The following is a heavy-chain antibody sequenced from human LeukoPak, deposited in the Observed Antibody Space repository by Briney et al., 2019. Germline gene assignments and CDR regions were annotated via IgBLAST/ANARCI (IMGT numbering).Heavy chain of an antibody. CDR3: ARGSGGYADY. CDR1: GFTVSSNY. D-gene: IGHD5-12*01. J-gene: IGHJ4*02. CDR2: IYSGGST. V-gene: IGHV3-66*01. Sequence: GGSLRLSCAAFGFTVSSNYMSWVRQAPGKGLEWVSVIYSGGSTYYADSVKGRFTISRDNSKNTLYLQMNSLRAEDTAVYYCARGSGGYADYWGQGTLVTVSS.